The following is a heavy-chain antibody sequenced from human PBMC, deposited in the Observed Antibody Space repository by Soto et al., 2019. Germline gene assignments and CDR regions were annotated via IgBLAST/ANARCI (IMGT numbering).Heavy chain of an antibody. CDR1: GFTFSSYA. J-gene: IGHJ4*02. Sequence: AGGSLRLSCAGSGFTFSSYAMHWVHQASGKGLEWVGRTRSKANSYATAYAASVKGRFTISRDDSKNTAYLQMNSLKTEDTAVYYCTRQTTVIPYYFDYWGQGTLVTVSS. CDR2: TRSKANSYAT. D-gene: IGHD4-17*01. V-gene: IGHV3-73*01. CDR3: TRQTTVIPYYFDY.